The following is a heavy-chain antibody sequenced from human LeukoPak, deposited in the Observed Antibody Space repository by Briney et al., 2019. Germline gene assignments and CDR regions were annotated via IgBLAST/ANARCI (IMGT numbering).Heavy chain of an antibody. V-gene: IGHV3-21*01. CDR3: ARDPGIVGATKSIDY. CDR1: GFTFSSCS. J-gene: IGHJ4*02. D-gene: IGHD1-26*01. Sequence: GGSLRLSCAASGFTFSSCSMNWVRQAPGKGLEWVSSISSSSSYIYYADSVKGRFTISRDNAKNSLYLQMNSLRAEDTAVYYCARDPGIVGATKSIDYWGQGTLVTVSS. CDR2: ISSSSSYI.